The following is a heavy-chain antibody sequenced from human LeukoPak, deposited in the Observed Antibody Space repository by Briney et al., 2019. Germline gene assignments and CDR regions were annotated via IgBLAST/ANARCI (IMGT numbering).Heavy chain of an antibody. J-gene: IGHJ3*02. V-gene: IGHV6-1*01. D-gene: IGHD3-22*01. CDR3: ARGPYYYDSSGYYGSFDI. CDR1: GDSVSSNSAA. Sequence: PSQTLSLTCAISGDSVSSNSAAWNWIRQSPSRGLEWLGRTYYRSKWYNDYAVSVKSRITINPDTSKNQFSLQLNSVTPEDTAVYCCARGPYYYDSSGYYGSFDIWGQGTMVTVSS. CDR2: TYYRSKWYN.